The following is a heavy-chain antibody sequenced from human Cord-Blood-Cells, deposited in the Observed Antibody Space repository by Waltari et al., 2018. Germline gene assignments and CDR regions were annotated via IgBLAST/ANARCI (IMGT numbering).Heavy chain of an antibody. CDR2: IKSKADGGTT. CDR1: EFTFSNSL. J-gene: IGHJ1*01. CDR3: TTDLYSGSYYSQH. D-gene: IGHD1-26*01. V-gene: IGHV3-15*01. Sequence: EVQLVESGGVSVKRGGSRRPPCAAYEFTFSNSLMSRVRQAPGKGLEWVGRIKSKADGGTTDYAAPVKGRFTISRDDSKNTLYLQMNSLKTEDTAVYYCTTDLYSGSYYSQHWGQGTLVTVSS.